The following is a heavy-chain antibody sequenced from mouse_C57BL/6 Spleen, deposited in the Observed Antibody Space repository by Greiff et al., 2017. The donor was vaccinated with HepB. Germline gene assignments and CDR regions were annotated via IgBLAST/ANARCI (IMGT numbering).Heavy chain of an antibody. V-gene: IGHV1-81*01. CDR3: AREGGMTGRGYFDV. D-gene: IGHD4-1*01. J-gene: IGHJ1*03. CDR1: GYTFTSYG. Sequence: VQLQQSGAELARPGASVKLSCKASGYTFTSYGISWVKQRTGQGLEWIGEIYPRSGNTYYNEKFKGKATLTADKSSSTAYMELRSLTSEDSAVYFCAREGGMTGRGYFDVWGTGTTVTVSS. CDR2: IYPRSGNT.